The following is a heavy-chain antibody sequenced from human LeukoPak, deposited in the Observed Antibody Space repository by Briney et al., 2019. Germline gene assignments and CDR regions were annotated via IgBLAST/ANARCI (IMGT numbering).Heavy chain of an antibody. J-gene: IGHJ4*02. Sequence: AGGSLRLSCAASGFTFSSYAMHWVRQAPGKGLEWVAVISYDGSNKYYADSVKGRFTISRDNSKNTLYLQTNSLRAEDTAVYYCAGGKRWLQLDYWGQGTLVTVSS. CDR2: ISYDGSNK. CDR3: AGGKRWLQLDY. CDR1: GFTFSSYA. V-gene: IGHV3-30-3*01. D-gene: IGHD5-24*01.